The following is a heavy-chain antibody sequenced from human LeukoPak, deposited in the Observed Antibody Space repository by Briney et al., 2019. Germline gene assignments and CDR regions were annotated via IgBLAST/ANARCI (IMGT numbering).Heavy chain of an antibody. J-gene: IGHJ6*03. CDR1: GFTFSSFA. V-gene: IGHV3-30*04. Sequence: GGSLRLSCAASGFTFSSFAMHWVRQAPGKGLEWVAVISYDGSNMYYADSVKGRFTISRDNAKNSLYLQMNSLRAEDTAVYYCARDRLLEDRHYYSYYYMDVWGKGTTVTVSS. D-gene: IGHD1-1*01. CDR3: ARDRLLEDRHYYSYYYMDV. CDR2: ISYDGSNM.